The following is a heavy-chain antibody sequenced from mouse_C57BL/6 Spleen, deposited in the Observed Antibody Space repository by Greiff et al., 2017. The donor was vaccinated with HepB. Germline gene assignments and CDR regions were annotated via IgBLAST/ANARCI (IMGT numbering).Heavy chain of an antibody. J-gene: IGHJ2*01. Sequence: EVQLVESGGGLVKPGGSLKLSCAASGFTFSSYAMSWVRQTPEKRLEWVATISDGGSYTYYPDNVKGRFTISRDNAKNNLYLQMSHLKSEDTAMYYCARGGQLRPYYFDYWGQGTTLTVSS. CDR1: GFTFSSYA. D-gene: IGHD3-2*02. CDR3: ARGGQLRPYYFDY. V-gene: IGHV5-4*01. CDR2: ISDGGSYT.